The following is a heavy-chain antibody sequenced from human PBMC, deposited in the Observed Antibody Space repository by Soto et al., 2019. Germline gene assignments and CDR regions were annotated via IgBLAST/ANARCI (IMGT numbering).Heavy chain of an antibody. Sequence: ASVKVSCKASGYTFTSYGISWVRQAPGQGLEWMGWISAYNGNTNYAQKLQGRVTMTTDTSTSTAYMELRSLRSDDTAVYYCAREYDILTGYYRSDAFDIWGQGTMVTVSS. J-gene: IGHJ3*02. CDR1: GYTFTSYG. D-gene: IGHD3-9*01. CDR3: AREYDILTGYYRSDAFDI. V-gene: IGHV1-18*01. CDR2: ISAYNGNT.